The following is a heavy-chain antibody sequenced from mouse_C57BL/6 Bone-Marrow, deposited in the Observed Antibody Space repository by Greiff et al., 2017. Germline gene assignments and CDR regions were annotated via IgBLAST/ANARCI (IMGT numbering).Heavy chain of an antibody. CDR2: IWRGGST. CDR1: GFSLTSYG. V-gene: IGHV2-5*01. CDR3: AKIYDGYSAGSAY. D-gene: IGHD2-3*01. Sequence: VKLVESGPGLVQPSQSLSITCTVSGFSLTSYGVHWVRQSPGKGLEWLGVIWRGGSTDYNAAFMSRLSITKDNSKSQVFFKMNSLQADDTAIYYCAKIYDGYSAGSAYWGQGTLVTVSA. J-gene: IGHJ3*01.